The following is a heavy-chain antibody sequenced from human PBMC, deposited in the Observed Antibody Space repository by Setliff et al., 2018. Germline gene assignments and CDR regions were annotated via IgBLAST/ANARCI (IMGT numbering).Heavy chain of an antibody. J-gene: IGHJ2*01. V-gene: IGHV4-59*01. D-gene: IGHD3-22*01. CDR3: ARAVDSSGYFPYWYFDL. CDR2: KSNRGDT. CDR1: GGSIGSSF. Sequence: SETLSLTCTVSGGSIGSSFWNWIRQSPGKGLEWIGYKSNRGDTNSNPSLRSRLTMSVDTSKSQCSLNLTSVTAADTAVYFCARAVDSSGYFPYWYFDLWGRGALVTVSS.